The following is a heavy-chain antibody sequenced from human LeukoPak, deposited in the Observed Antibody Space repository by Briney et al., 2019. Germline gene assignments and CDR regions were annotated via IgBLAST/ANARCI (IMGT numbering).Heavy chain of an antibody. Sequence: SETLSLTCGVSGGSISNTNWWSGVRQPPGQGLEWIGEISLTGLTHYNPSLESRVTVSLDKSKNQLSLNLTSVTAADTAVYYCSRENGAFSPFGYWGQGTLVTVLS. J-gene: IGHJ4*02. V-gene: IGHV4-4*02. CDR1: GGSISNTNW. CDR2: ISLTGLT. D-gene: IGHD2-8*01. CDR3: SRENGAFSPFGY.